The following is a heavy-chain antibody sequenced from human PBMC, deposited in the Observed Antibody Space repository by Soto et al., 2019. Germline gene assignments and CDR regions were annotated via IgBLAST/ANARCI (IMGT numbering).Heavy chain of an antibody. CDR3: ARVGRMGGVRETTVLYYYYYYMDV. D-gene: IGHD4-4*01. CDR2: INSDGSST. J-gene: IGHJ6*03. CDR1: GFTFSSYW. V-gene: IGHV3-74*01. Sequence: GGSLRLSCAASGFTFSSYWMHWVRQAPGKGLVWVSRINSDGSSTSYADSVKGRFTISRDNAKNTLYLQMNSLRAEDTAVYYCARVGRMGGVRETTVLYYYYYYMDVWGKGTTVTVSS.